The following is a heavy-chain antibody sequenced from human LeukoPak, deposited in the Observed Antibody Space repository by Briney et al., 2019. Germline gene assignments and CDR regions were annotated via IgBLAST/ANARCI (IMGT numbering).Heavy chain of an antibody. CDR1: GFTFSSYG. CDR3: AKDLGYCSSTSCYTPVN. D-gene: IGHD2-2*02. Sequence: GGSLRLSCAASGFTFSSYGMHWVRQAPGKGLEWVAVIWYDGSNKYYADSVKGRFTISRDNSKNTLYLQMNSLRAEDTAVYYCAKDLGYCSSTSCYTPVNWGQGTLVTVSS. V-gene: IGHV3-33*06. CDR2: IWYDGSNK. J-gene: IGHJ4*02.